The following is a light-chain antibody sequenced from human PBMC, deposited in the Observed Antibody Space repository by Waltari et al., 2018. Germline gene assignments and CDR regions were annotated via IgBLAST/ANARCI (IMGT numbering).Light chain of an antibody. J-gene: IGLJ2*01. CDR3: ATWDGSLSAVV. CDR1: SSNIGSNC. CDR2: RND. V-gene: IGLV1-47*01. Sequence: QSVMTQPPSASGTPGQRVTISCSGSSSNIGSNCVYWYQQLPGATPKVLIFRNDRRPAGVPDRFSGSKSGTSAALDISGLRSEDEANYYCATWDGSLSAVVFGGGTKLTVL.